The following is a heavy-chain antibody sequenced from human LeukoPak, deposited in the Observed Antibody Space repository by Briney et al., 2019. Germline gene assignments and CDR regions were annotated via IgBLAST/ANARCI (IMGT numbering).Heavy chain of an antibody. CDR2: INPNSGGT. CDR3: ARPARGAGSFDAFDI. V-gene: IGHV1-2*02. J-gene: IGHJ3*02. D-gene: IGHD1-26*01. Sequence: ASVKVSCKASGYTFTGYYMHWVRQAPGQGLEWMGWINPNSGGTNYAQKFQGRVTMTRDTSISTAYMELSRLRSDDTAVYYCARPARGAGSFDAFDIWGQGTMVTVSS. CDR1: GYTFTGYY.